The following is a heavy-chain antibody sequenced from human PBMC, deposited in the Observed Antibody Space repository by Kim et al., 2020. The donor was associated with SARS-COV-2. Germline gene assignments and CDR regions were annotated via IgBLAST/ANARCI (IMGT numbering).Heavy chain of an antibody. V-gene: IGHV3-74*01. Sequence: ADSLKGRFTISRDNAKNTLYLQMNSLRAEDTAVYYCARGAAYGGNHGMDVWGQGTTVTVSS. CDR3: ARGAAYGGNHGMDV. D-gene: IGHD4-17*01. J-gene: IGHJ6*02.